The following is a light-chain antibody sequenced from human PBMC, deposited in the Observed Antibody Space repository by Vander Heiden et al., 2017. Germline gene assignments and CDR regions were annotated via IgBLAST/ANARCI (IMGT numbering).Light chain of an antibody. CDR1: SSNIGAGYD. V-gene: IGLV1-40*01. CDR2: ANN. Sequence: QSVLTPPPSVSGPPGQSGTISCTGGSSNIGAGYDVHWYQQLPGTAPKLLIYANNNRPSGVPDRFSGSKSGTSASLAITGLQAEDEADYYCQSYDSSLSDWVFGGGTKLTVL. J-gene: IGLJ3*02. CDR3: QSYDSSLSDWV.